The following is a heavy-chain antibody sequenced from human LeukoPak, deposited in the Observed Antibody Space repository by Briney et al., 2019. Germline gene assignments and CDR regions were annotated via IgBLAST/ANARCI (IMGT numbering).Heavy chain of an antibody. CDR2: IYSGGST. CDR1: GFTFSSNY. Sequence: PGGSLRLSCAASGFTFSSNYMSWVRQAPGKGLEWVSVIYSGGSTYYADSVKGRFTISRDNSKNTLYLQMNSLRAEDTAVYYCARGGQWELPEAFDIWGQGTMVTVSS. V-gene: IGHV3-66*02. D-gene: IGHD1-26*01. J-gene: IGHJ3*02. CDR3: ARGGQWELPEAFDI.